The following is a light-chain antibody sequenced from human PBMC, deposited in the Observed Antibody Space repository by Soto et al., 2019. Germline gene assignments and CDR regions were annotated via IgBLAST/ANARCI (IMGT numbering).Light chain of an antibody. J-gene: IGKJ1*01. CDR2: ATS. CDR3: QQYNTSPWT. CDR1: QGSSNY. V-gene: IGKV1-9*01. Sequence: DIQLTQSPSFMSASVGDSVTITCRASQGSSNYLAWYQQKAGKAPKLLIDATSTMQSGVPSRFSGSGSGTEFTLTISSLQPEDFATYYCQQYNTSPWTFGQGTKVDIK.